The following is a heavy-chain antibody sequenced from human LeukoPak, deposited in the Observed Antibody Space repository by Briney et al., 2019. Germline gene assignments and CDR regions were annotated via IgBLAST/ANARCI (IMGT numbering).Heavy chain of an antibody. V-gene: IGHV3-74*01. CDR2: IYGDGSNT. D-gene: IGHD2-15*01. CDR3: AIGGCSGGSCYSDDY. J-gene: IGHJ4*02. CDR1: GFTLSSYW. Sequence: GGSLRLSCAASGFTLSSYWMHWVRQAPGKGLVWVSRIYGDGSNTGYADSVKGQFTVSKDNAKNTLYLQMNSLRAEDTAVYYCAIGGCSGGSCYSDDYWGQGTLVTVSS.